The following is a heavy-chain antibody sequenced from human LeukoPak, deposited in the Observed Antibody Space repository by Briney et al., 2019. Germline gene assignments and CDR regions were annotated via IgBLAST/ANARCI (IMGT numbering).Heavy chain of an antibody. CDR1: GYSISSGYY. CDR2: IYHSGST. Sequence: PSETLSLTCTVSGYSISSGYYWGWIRQPPGKGLEWIGTIYHSGSTYYNPSLNSRVTISVDTSKNQFSLKLSSVTAADTAVYYCARALATMVRGVSGREFDPWGQGTLVTVSS. D-gene: IGHD3-10*01. J-gene: IGHJ5*02. V-gene: IGHV4-38-2*02. CDR3: ARALATMVRGVSGREFDP.